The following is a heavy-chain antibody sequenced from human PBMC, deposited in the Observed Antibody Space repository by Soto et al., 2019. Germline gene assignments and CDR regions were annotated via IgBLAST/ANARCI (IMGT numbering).Heavy chain of an antibody. CDR2: INAGNGNT. V-gene: IGHV1-3*05. J-gene: IGHJ4*02. Sequence: QVQLVQSGAEEKKPGASVKVSCKASGYTFTSYAMHWVRQAPGQRLEWMGWINAGNGNTKYSQKFQGRVTITRDTSASTAYMELSSMRSEDTAVYYCARDKWELLGGASDYWGQGTLVTVSS. D-gene: IGHD1-26*01. CDR1: GYTFTSYA. CDR3: ARDKWELLGGASDY.